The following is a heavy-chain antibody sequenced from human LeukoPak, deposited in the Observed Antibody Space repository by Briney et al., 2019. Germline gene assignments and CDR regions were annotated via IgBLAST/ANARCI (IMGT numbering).Heavy chain of an antibody. V-gene: IGHV1-46*01. Sequence: ASVKVSCKASGYTFTRYYMHWVRQAPGQGLEWMGIINPSGGNTNYAQKFQGRVTMTRDMSTSTVYMELSSLRSEDTAVYYCARSHYIVVVPAATFNWFDPWGQGTLVTVSS. CDR3: ARSHYIVVVPAATFNWFDP. CDR1: GYTFTRYY. CDR2: INPSGGNT. D-gene: IGHD2-2*01. J-gene: IGHJ5*02.